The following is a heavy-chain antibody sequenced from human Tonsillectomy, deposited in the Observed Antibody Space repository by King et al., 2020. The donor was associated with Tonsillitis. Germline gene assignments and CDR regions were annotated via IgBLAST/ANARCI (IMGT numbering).Heavy chain of an antibody. D-gene: IGHD5-12*01. CDR3: AKDKVATMPRDAFDL. J-gene: IGHJ3*01. CDR1: GFTFSSYA. CDR2: ISGSGGST. V-gene: IGHV3-23*04. Sequence: VQLVESGGGFVQIGGSLRLSCAASGFTFSSYAMSWVRQAPGKGLEWVSSISGSGGSTYSADSVKGRFTISRDNSKNTLYLQMNSLRAEDTAVYYCAKDKVATMPRDAFDLWGQGTMVTVSS.